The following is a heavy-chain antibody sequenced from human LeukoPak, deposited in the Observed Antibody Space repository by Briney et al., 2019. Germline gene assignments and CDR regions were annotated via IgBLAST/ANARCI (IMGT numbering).Heavy chain of an antibody. D-gene: IGHD3-22*01. Sequence: GASVKVSCKASGYTFTSYGISWVRPAPGQGLEWMGWISAYNGNANYAQNLQGRITMTTDTSTSTAYMELTSLRSDDTAVYDCARDYYYDSSGYVDYWGQGTLVTVSS. CDR2: ISAYNGNA. CDR1: GYTFTSYG. J-gene: IGHJ4*02. V-gene: IGHV1-18*01. CDR3: ARDYYYDSSGYVDY.